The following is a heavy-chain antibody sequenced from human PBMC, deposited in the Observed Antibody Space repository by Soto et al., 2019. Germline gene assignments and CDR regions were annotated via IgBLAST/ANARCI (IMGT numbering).Heavy chain of an antibody. D-gene: IGHD3-3*01. Sequence: ASVKVSCKASGYTFTAYGIHWVRQAPGQRLEWMGWINTGNGHTKYSQKFQGRVTITRDTSARTAYMELNSLRSEDTAVYYCASRGYDFWSGLDPWGQGTLVTVSP. CDR2: INTGNGHT. CDR3: ASRGYDFWSGLDP. V-gene: IGHV1-3*04. J-gene: IGHJ5*02. CDR1: GYTFTAYG.